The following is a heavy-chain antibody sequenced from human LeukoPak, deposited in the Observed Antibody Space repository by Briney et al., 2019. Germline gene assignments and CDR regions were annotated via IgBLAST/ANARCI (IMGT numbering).Heavy chain of an antibody. CDR1: RYTFASYT. CDR3: ARSSSGTYHY. J-gene: IGHJ4*02. V-gene: IGHV1-3*01. Sequence: ASVKVSCKTSRYTFASYTMHWLRQAPGQSLEWMGWINGDNGNTKYSEKFQGRVTITRDTSASSAYMELSSLRSEDTAVYYCARSSSGTYHYWGQGPLVTVSS. CDR2: INGDNGNT. D-gene: IGHD3-10*01.